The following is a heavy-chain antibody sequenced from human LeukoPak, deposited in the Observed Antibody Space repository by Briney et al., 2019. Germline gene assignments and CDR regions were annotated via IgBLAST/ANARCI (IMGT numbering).Heavy chain of an antibody. D-gene: IGHD4-17*01. V-gene: IGHV3-48*03. CDR1: GFTFSSYE. CDR3: ARGQLITTVTHFDY. Sequence: GGSLRLSCAASGFTFSSYEMNWVRQAPGKGLEWVSYISSSGSTIYYADSVKGRFTISRDNAKNSLYLQMNSLRAEDTAVYYCARGQLITTVTHFDYWGQGTLVTVSS. CDR2: ISSSGSTI. J-gene: IGHJ4*02.